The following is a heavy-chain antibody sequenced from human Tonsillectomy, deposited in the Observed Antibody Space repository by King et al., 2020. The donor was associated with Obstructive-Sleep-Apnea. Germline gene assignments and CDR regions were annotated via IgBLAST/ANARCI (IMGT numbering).Heavy chain of an antibody. D-gene: IGHD3-16*01. CDR1: GFTFSSYD. CDR3: ARGSTFGGVLRGWFDP. V-gene: IGHV3-13*04. J-gene: IGHJ5*02. Sequence: VQLVESGGGLVQPGGSLRLSCTASGFTFSSYDMHWVRQATGKALEWVSAIGATGDTYYQDSVKGRFTISRENAKNSSYLQMKSLTAGDTAIYYCARGSTFGGVLRGWFDPWGQGTLVTVSS. CDR2: IGATGDT.